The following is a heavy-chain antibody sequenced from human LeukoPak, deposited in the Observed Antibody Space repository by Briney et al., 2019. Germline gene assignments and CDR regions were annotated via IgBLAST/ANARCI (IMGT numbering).Heavy chain of an antibody. CDR3: ARDPTGGYCSSTSCYWFDP. CDR1: GYTFTGYY. D-gene: IGHD2-2*01. J-gene: IGHJ5*02. V-gene: IGHV1-2*02. CDR2: INPNSGGT. Sequence: ASVKVPCKASGYTFTGYYMHWVRQAPGQGLEGMGWINPNSGGTNYAQKFQGRGTMTRDTSISTAYMELSRLRSDDTAVYYCARDPTGGYCSSTSCYWFDPWGQGTLVTVSS.